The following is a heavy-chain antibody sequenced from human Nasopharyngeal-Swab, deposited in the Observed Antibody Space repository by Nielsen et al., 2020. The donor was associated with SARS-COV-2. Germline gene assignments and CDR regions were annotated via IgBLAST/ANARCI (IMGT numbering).Heavy chain of an antibody. Sequence: WIRQPPGKGLEWIGYIYYSGSTNYNPSLKSRVTISVDTSKNQFSLKLSSVTAADTAVYYCARDRAWDSNGWDYYYGMDVWGQGTTVTVSS. CDR3: ARDRAWDSNGWDYYYGMDV. J-gene: IGHJ6*02. V-gene: IGHV4-59*01. D-gene: IGHD6-19*01. CDR2: IYYSGST.